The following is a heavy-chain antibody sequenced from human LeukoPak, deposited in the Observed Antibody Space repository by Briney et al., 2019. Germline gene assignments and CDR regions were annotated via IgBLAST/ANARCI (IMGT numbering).Heavy chain of an antibody. CDR2: ISGSGGST. J-gene: IGHJ4*02. V-gene: IGHV3-23*01. D-gene: IGHD6-13*01. CDR1: GFTFSSYA. Sequence: GGSLRLSCAASGFTFSSYAMSWVRQAPGKGLEWVSAISGSGGSTYYADSVKGRFTISRDNAKNSLYLQMNSLRAEDTAVYYCARDIYSSSWLGGHYFDYWGQGTLVTVSS. CDR3: ARDIYSSSWLGGHYFDY.